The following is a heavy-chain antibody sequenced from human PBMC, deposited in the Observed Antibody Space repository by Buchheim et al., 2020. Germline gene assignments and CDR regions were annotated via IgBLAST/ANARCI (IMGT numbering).Heavy chain of an antibody. D-gene: IGHD3-3*01. CDR3: ARDWPIFGVLGYYAMDV. J-gene: IGHJ6*02. CDR1: GGSISSGSDY. Sequence: QVQLQESGPGLVKPSQTLSLTCTVSGGSISSGSDYWSWTRQPAGKGLEWIGHMYTSGSTNYNPSLKSRVTISVDTSRNQFSLKLTSVTAADTAVYYCARDWPIFGVLGYYAMDVWGQGTT. CDR2: MYTSGST. V-gene: IGHV4-61*02.